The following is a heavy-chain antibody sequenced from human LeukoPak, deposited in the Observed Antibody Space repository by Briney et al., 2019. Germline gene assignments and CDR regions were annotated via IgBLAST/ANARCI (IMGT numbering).Heavy chain of an antibody. D-gene: IGHD3-3*01. CDR1: GGSISSSSYY. CDR2: IYYSGST. CDR3: ARLSNYDFWSGYYGNYYYYYMDV. V-gene: IGHV4-39*01. J-gene: IGHJ6*03. Sequence: PSETLSLTCTVSGGSISSSSYYWGWIRQPPGKGLEWIGSIYYSGSTHYNPSLKSRVTISVDTSKNQFSLKLSSVTAADTAVYYCARLSNYDFWSGYYGNYYYYYMDVWGKGTTVTVSS.